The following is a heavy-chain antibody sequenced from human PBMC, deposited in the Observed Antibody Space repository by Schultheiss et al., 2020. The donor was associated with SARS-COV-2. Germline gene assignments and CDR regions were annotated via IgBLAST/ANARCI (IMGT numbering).Heavy chain of an antibody. J-gene: IGHJ6*02. CDR2: IYYSGST. CDR1: GYSISSGYY. CDR3: ARDLVGGSNYYYYGMDV. Sequence: SETLSLTCTVSGYSISSGYYWGWIRQPPGKGLEWIGYIYYSGSTNYKPSLKSRVTISVDTSKNQFSLKLSSVTAADTAVYYCARDLVGGSNYYYYGMDVWGQGTTVTVSS. V-gene: IGHV4-38-2*02. D-gene: IGHD2-15*01.